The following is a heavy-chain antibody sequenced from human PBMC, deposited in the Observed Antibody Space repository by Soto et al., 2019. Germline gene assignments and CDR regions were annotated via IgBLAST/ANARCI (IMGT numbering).Heavy chain of an antibody. CDR3: AKDDNLDHGDLVDYYYYGMDV. Sequence: GGSLRLSCAASGFTFSSYGMHWVRQAPGKGLEWVAVISYDGSNKYYADSVKGRFTISRDNSKNTLYLQMNSLRAEDTAVYYCAKDDNLDHGDLVDYYYYGMDVWGQGTTVTVS. V-gene: IGHV3-30*18. CDR2: ISYDGSNK. J-gene: IGHJ6*02. CDR1: GFTFSSYG. D-gene: IGHD4-17*01.